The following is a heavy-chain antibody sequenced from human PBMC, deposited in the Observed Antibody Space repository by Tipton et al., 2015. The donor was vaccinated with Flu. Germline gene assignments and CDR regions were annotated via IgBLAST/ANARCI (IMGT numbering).Heavy chain of an antibody. CDR2: IYTSGST. CDR3: AREGSSWYRHWYYGMDV. CDR1: GGSISSYY. Sequence: TLSLTCTVSGGSISSYYWSWIRQPAGKGLEWIGRIYTSGSTNYNPSLKSRATMSVDTSKNQFSLKLSSVTAADTAVYYCAREGSSWYRHWYYGMDVWGQGTTVTVSS. J-gene: IGHJ6*02. D-gene: IGHD6-13*01. V-gene: IGHV4-4*07.